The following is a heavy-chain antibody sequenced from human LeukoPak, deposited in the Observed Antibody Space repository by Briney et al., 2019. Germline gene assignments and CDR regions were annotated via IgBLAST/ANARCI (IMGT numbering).Heavy chain of an antibody. Sequence: PSGTLSLTCAVSGGSISSSDWWSWVRQPPGKGLEWIGEIHHSGGTNYNPSLKSRVTISVDKSKNQFSLNLSSVTAADTAVYYCARCDYGDQGDYWGQGTLVTVSS. CDR3: ARCDYGDQGDY. D-gene: IGHD4-17*01. J-gene: IGHJ4*02. CDR1: GGSISSSDW. CDR2: IHHSGGT. V-gene: IGHV4-4*02.